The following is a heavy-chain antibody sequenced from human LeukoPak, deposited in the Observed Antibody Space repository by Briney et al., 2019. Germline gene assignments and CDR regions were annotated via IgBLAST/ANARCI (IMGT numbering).Heavy chain of an antibody. V-gene: IGHV1-18*04. CDR1: GYTFTSYG. J-gene: IGHJ5*02. D-gene: IGHD3-10*01. CDR3: ARDPGGSGSYSWFDP. Sequence: GPVKVSCKASGYTFTSYGISWVRQPPGQGLEWMGWISAYNGNTNYAQKLQGRVTMTTDTSTSTAYMELRSLRSDDTAVYYCARDPGGSGSYSWFDPWGQGTLVTVSS. CDR2: ISAYNGNT.